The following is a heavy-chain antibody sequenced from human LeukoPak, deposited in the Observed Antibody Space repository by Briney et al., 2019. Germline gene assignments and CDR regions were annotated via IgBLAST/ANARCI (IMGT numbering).Heavy chain of an antibody. CDR2: MNPNSGNT. V-gene: IGHV1-8*01. J-gene: IGHJ4*02. Sequence: GASVKVSCKASGYTFTSYDINWVRQATGQGLEWMGWMNPNSGNTGYAQKFQGRVTMTRNTSISTAYMELSSLRSEDTAVYYCARDPGYYDSSGYNFRGRSDYFDYWGQGTLVTVSS. CDR1: GYTFTSYD. CDR3: ARDPGYYDSSGYNFRGRSDYFDY. D-gene: IGHD3-22*01.